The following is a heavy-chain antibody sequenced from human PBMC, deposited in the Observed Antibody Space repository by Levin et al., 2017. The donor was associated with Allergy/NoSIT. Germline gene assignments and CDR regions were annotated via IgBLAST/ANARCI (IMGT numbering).Heavy chain of an antibody. CDR2: IYHSGSA. CDR3: ARDKGGKYYFDY. J-gene: IGHJ4*02. D-gene: IGHD1-1*01. V-gene: IGHV4-31*03. Sequence: RSQTLSLTCTVSGGSISTEGYFWGWIRQHPGKGLEWIGYIYHSGSAFHYNPSLKSRTTISVDTSKNQFSLKLSSVIAADSAVYYCARDKGGKYYFDYGGQGTLVTVSS. CDR1: GGSISTEGYF.